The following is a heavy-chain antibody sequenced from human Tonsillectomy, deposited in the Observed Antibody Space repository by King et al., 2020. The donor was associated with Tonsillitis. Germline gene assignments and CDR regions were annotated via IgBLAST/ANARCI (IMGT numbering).Heavy chain of an antibody. CDR1: GFTFSSYA. J-gene: IGHJ4*02. D-gene: IGHD6-13*01. Sequence: VQLVESGGGLVQPGGSLRLSCAASGFTFSSYAMSWVRQAPGKGLDGVSAISGSGGSTYYADSVKGRFTISRDNSKNTPYLQMNSLRAEDTAVYYCAKLRSAAAGILDYWGQGTLVTVSS. CDR3: AKLRSAAAGILDY. CDR2: ISGSGGST. V-gene: IGHV3-23*04.